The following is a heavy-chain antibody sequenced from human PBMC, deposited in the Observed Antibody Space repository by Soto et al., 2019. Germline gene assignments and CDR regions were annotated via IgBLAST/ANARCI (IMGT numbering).Heavy chain of an antibody. V-gene: IGHV3-33*01. D-gene: IGHD6-13*01. CDR1: GFAFSNYG. Sequence: QVQLVESGGGVVQPGRSLRLSCVTSGFAFSNYGMHWVRQAPGKGLEWVALIWSDVSTKYYADSVKGRFTISRDNSKNKMYLQVDSLRAEDTAVYSCAGYPPGVAGRYHCDYGGQGTLVTVSS. J-gene: IGHJ4*02. CDR3: AGYPPGVAGRYHCDY. CDR2: IWSDVSTK.